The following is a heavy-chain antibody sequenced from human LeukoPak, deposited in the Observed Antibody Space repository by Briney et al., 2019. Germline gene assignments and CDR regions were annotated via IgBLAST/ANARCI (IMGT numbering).Heavy chain of an antibody. Sequence: GGSLRLSCAASGFTFSSYSMNWVRQAPGKGLEWGSYISGSSSTIYYADSVKGRFTISRDNGKNALYLQMNSLRAEDTAIYYCARGSTYYDSSGQVPFDYWGQGTLVTVSS. D-gene: IGHD3-22*01. CDR2: ISGSSSTI. V-gene: IGHV3-48*01. J-gene: IGHJ4*02. CDR1: GFTFSSYS. CDR3: ARGSTYYDSSGQVPFDY.